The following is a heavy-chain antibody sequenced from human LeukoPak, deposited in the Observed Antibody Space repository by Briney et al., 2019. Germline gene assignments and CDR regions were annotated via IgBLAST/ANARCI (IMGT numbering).Heavy chain of an antibody. V-gene: IGHV3-21*01. Sequence: GGSLRLSCTASGFIFSNFGVNWVRQAPGKGPEWVSCMDRHSDIYYADSVKRRFTISRDNARNSVYQQMNSLTVEDSGVYYCVGDPTTNRYQYFQYWGQGALVTVSS. J-gene: IGHJ4*02. CDR3: VGDPTTNRYQYFQY. CDR2: MDRHSDI. D-gene: IGHD1-14*01. CDR1: GFIFSNFG.